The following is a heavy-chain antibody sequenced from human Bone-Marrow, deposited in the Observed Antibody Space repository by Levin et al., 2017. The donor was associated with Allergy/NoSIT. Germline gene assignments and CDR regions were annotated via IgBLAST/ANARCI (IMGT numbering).Heavy chain of an antibody. D-gene: IGHD3-22*01. CDR1: GYTFTGYY. CDR2: INPNSGGT. V-gene: IGHV1-2*02. J-gene: IGHJ4*02. Sequence: RGESLKISCKASGYTFTGYYMHWVRQAPGQGLEWMGWINPNSGGTNYAQKFQGRVTMTRDTSISTAYMELSRLRSDDTAVYYCARGLYYYDSSGYYYFDYWGQGTLVTVSS. CDR3: ARGLYYYDSSGYYYFDY.